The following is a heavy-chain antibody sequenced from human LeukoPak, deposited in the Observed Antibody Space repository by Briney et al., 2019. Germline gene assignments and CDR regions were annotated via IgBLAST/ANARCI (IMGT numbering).Heavy chain of an antibody. CDR3: AKEVRGVSYYYYYYMDV. V-gene: IGHV3-30*02. CDR2: VRYDGGNK. CDR1: GFSFSNYG. Sequence: GGSLRLSCAASGFSFSNYGIHWVRQAPGKGLEWVAFVRYDGGNKYYAESVKGRFTISRDNSKNTLYLQMNSLRAEDTAVYYCAKEVRGVSYYYYYYMDVWGKGTTVTVSS. D-gene: IGHD3-10*01. J-gene: IGHJ6*03.